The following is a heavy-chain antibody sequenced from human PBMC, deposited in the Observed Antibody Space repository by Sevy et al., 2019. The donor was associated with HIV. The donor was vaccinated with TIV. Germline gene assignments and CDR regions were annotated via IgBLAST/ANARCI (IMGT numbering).Heavy chain of an antibody. CDR2: IKQDGSEK. Sequence: GGSLRLSCGASGFIFNSYWMTWVRQAPGKGLEWVATIKQDGSEKYYVDSVKGRFTISRDNVKNSLHRQMSSLRVEDTAMYYCARDYSWGQGTQVTVSS. V-gene: IGHV3-7*01. CDR3: ARDYS. CDR1: GFIFNSYW. J-gene: IGHJ4*02.